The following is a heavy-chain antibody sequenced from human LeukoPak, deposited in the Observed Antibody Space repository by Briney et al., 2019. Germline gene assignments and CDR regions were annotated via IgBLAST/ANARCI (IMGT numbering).Heavy chain of an antibody. Sequence: GGSLRLSCAASGFTFSRYAMTWVRQAPGKGLDWVSGISGGGGSTYYADTVKGRFTISRDNSKNTLYLQMNSLRAEDTAVYYCAKSALAYCGGDCYSDYWGQGTLVTVSS. CDR2: ISGGGGST. J-gene: IGHJ4*02. V-gene: IGHV3-23*01. CDR3: AKSALAYCGGDCYSDY. CDR1: GFTFSRYA. D-gene: IGHD2-21*01.